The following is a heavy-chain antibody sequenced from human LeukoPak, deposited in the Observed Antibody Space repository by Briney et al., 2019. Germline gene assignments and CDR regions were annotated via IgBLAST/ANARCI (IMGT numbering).Heavy chain of an antibody. V-gene: IGHV3-13*01. Sequence: GGSLRLSCAASGFTFSSYDMHWVRQAPGEGLEWVSAFHTDGGTYYLDSVKGRFTISREDAKNSLYLQMNTLRAGDTAVYYCARGSGPGVTTIDSWGQGTLVTVSS. D-gene: IGHD4-17*01. CDR3: ARGSGPGVTTIDS. CDR2: FHTDGGT. CDR1: GFTFSSYD. J-gene: IGHJ4*02.